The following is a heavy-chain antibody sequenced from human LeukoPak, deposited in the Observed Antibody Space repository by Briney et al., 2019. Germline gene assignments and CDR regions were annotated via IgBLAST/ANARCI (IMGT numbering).Heavy chain of an antibody. CDR3: AREGGSGSYSSYFDY. J-gene: IGHJ4*02. Sequence: GGSLRLSCAASGFTFSGYAMHWVRQAPGKGLEWVAVISYDGSNKYYADSVKGRLTISRDNSKNTLYLQMNSLGAEDTAVYYCAREGGSGSYSSYFDYWGQGTLVTVSS. D-gene: IGHD1-26*01. V-gene: IGHV3-30-3*01. CDR1: GFTFSGYA. CDR2: ISYDGSNK.